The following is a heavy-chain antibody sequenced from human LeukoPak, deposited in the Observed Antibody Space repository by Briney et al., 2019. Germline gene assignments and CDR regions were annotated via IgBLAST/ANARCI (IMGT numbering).Heavy chain of an antibody. D-gene: IGHD1-26*01. CDR1: GFTFGSYG. V-gene: IGHV3-33*01. CDR3: ARGSGSFSEGFDY. CDR2: IWSDGSNK. J-gene: IGHJ4*02. Sequence: GGSLRLSCAASGFTFGSYGMHWVRQTPGKGLEWVAIIWSDGSNKYYADSVKGRFTVSRDNSKNTLYLQMNSLRAEDTAVYYCARGSGSFSEGFDYWGQGTLVTVSS.